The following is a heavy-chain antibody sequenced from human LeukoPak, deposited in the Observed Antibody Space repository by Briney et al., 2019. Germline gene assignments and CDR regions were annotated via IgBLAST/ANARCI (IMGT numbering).Heavy chain of an antibody. J-gene: IGHJ4*02. V-gene: IGHV4-39*07. CDR1: GVSISSSSYY. Sequence: SQTLSLTCTVSGVSISSSSYYWGWIRQPPGKRLEYSVSIYYIGSTYYNPSLKSRVTISVYTSKNQFSLKLSALTAPDTALYYCARVQGSGSFSTYFDYWGQGTLVTVSS. D-gene: IGHD3-22*01. CDR2: IYYIGST. CDR3: ARVQGSGSFSTYFDY.